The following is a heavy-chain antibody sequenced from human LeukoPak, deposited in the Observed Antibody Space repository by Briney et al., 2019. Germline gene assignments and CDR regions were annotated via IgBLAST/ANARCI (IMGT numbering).Heavy chain of an antibody. D-gene: IGHD3-10*01. J-gene: IGHJ6*02. CDR2: ITGSGRT. CDR1: GFTLSSYA. Sequence: PGRSLRLSCAASGFTLSSYAMHWVRQAPGKGLEWVSTITGSGRTYYADSVTGRFTISRDNSKSTLYLQMNSLRAEDTAVYYCAKDNTMIRGIIYYGMDVWGQRTTVTVSS. CDR3: AKDNTMIRGIIYYGMDV. V-gene: IGHV3-23*01.